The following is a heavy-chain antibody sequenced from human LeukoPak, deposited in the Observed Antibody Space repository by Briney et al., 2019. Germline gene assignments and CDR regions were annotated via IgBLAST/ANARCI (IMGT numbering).Heavy chain of an antibody. CDR1: GFTFSSYE. CDR2: ISSSGSTI. J-gene: IGHJ4*02. D-gene: IGHD2-2*01. V-gene: IGHV3-48*03. CDR3: ARVHCSSTSCYHPTYYFDY. Sequence: PGGSLRLSCAASGFTFSSYEMNWVRQAPGKGLEWVSYISSSGSTIYYADSVKGRFTISRGNAKNSLYLQMNSLRAEDTAVYYCARVHCSSTSCYHPTYYFDYWGQGTLVTVSS.